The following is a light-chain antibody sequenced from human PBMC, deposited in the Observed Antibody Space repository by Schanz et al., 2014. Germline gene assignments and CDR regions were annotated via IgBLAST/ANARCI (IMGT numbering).Light chain of an antibody. CDR1: SSDVGSYNL. CDR2: EDS. V-gene: IGLV2-14*02. CDR3: SSYTRSSTII. Sequence: QSALTQPASVSGSPGQSITISCTGTSSDVGSYNLVSWYQQHPGKAPKLMIYEDSKRPSGVSNRFSGSKSGNTASLTISGLQAEDEADYYCSSYTRSSTIIFGGGTKLTVL. J-gene: IGLJ2*01.